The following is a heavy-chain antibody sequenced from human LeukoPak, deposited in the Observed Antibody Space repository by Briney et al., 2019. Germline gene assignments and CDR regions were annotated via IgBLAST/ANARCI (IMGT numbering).Heavy chain of an antibody. CDR3: ARIVVYYFDY. V-gene: IGHV3-23*01. Sequence: GGSLRLSCAASGFTFSSYAMSWVRQAPGKGLEWASAISGSGGSTYYADSVKGRFTISRDNSKNTLYLQMNSLRAEDTAVYYCARIVVYYFDYWGQGTLVTVSS. D-gene: IGHD3-22*01. J-gene: IGHJ4*02. CDR2: ISGSGGST. CDR1: GFTFSSYA.